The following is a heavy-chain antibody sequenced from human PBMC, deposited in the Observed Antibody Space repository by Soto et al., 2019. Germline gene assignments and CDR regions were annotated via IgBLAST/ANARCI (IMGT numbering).Heavy chain of an antibody. D-gene: IGHD3-3*01. CDR2: ISAYNGNT. Sequence: ASVKVSCKSSGYTFTSYGISWVRQAPGQGLEWMGWISAYNGNTNYAQKLQGRVTMTTDTSTSTAYMELRSLRSDDTAVYYCARDPVTITIFGVVRARDAFDIWGQGTMVTVSS. V-gene: IGHV1-18*01. CDR1: GYTFTSYG. J-gene: IGHJ3*02. CDR3: ARDPVTITIFGVVRARDAFDI.